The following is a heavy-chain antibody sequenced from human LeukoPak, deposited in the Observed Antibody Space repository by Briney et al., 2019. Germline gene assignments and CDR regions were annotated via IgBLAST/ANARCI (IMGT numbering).Heavy chain of an antibody. J-gene: IGHJ4*02. CDR2: IYSGGST. V-gene: IGHV3-66*01. D-gene: IGHD1-26*01. CDR1: GFTVSNNY. Sequence: QAGGSLRLSCAASGFTVSNNYMSWVRQAPGKGLEWVSVIYSGGSTYYADSVKGRFTISRDNSKNTLFLQMNSLRAEDTAVYYCARDLGEWELLYDYWGQGTLVTVSS. CDR3: ARDLGEWELLYDY.